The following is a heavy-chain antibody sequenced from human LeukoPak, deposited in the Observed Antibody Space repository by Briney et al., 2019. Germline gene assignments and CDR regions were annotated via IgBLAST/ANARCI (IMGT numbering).Heavy chain of an antibody. V-gene: IGHV4-39*01. CDR3: ARRYSGSSRIDC. Sequence: SETLSLTCTVSGDSISSSGNYWGWIRQPPGKELEWIGNIYYSGSTYYNPSLKSRVTISGDTSKNQFSLKLTSVTAADTAIYYCARRYSGSSRIDCWGQGTLVTVSS. J-gene: IGHJ4*02. D-gene: IGHD6-6*01. CDR1: GDSISSSGNY. CDR2: IYYSGST.